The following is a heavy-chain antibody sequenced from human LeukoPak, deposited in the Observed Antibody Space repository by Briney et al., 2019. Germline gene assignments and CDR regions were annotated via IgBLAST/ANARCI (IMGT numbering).Heavy chain of an antibody. Sequence: SGGSLRLSCAASGFTFDDYAMHWVRQAPGKGLEWVSGISWNSGSIGYADSVKGRFTISRDNAKNSLYLQMNSLRAEDTALYYCAKDGGSGYSSSWSPYYYYYGMDVWGQGTTVTVSS. V-gene: IGHV3-9*01. D-gene: IGHD6-13*01. J-gene: IGHJ6*02. CDR1: GFTFDDYA. CDR2: ISWNSGSI. CDR3: AKDGGSGYSSSWSPYYYYYGMDV.